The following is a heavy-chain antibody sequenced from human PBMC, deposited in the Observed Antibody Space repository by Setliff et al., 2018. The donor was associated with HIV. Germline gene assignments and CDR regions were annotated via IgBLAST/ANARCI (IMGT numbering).Heavy chain of an antibody. Sequence: PGGSLRLSCEASGFTVIDYALNWVRQAPGKGLEWVTYIEYDESNKRYADNVKGRFTISRDNSKNTLYLQMNSLRLEDTALYYCVKGGMTNAAFNIWGPGTMVTVSS. J-gene: IGHJ3*02. D-gene: IGHD3-16*01. CDR3: VKGGMTNAAFNI. V-gene: IGHV3-30*04. CDR1: GFTVIDYA. CDR2: IEYDESNK.